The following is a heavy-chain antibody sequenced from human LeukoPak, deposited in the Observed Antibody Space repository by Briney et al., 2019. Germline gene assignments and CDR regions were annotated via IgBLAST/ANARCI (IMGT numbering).Heavy chain of an antibody. CDR3: ARSGGWHSSYFDY. D-gene: IGHD6-19*01. Sequence: RPSETLSLTCAVYGGSFSGYYWSWIRQPPGKGLEWIGEINHSGSTNYNPSLKSRVTISVDTSKNQFSLKLSSVTAADTAVYYCARSGGWHSSYFDYWGQGTLVTVSS. V-gene: IGHV4-34*01. CDR1: GGSFSGYY. J-gene: IGHJ4*02. CDR2: INHSGST.